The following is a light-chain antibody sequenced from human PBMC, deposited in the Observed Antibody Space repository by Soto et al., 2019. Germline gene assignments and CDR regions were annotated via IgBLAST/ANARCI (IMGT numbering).Light chain of an antibody. J-gene: IGKJ1*01. CDR2: GAS. CDR1: QSVSNNY. CDR3: QHYGSSGT. Sequence: EIVLTQSPGTLSLSPGESATLSCRASQSVSNNYLAWYQQKPGQAPRLLIYGASNRATSIPDRFSGSGSGTDFTLTISRLEPEDFAVYYCQHYGSSGTFGQGTKVEIK. V-gene: IGKV3-20*01.